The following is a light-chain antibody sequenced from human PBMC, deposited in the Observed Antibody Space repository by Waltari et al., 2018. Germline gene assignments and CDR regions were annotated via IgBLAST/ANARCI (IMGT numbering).Light chain of an antibody. J-gene: IGLJ1*01. V-gene: IGLV1-44*01. CDR1: SSDIGRNT. CDR2: MNK. CDR3: AAWDDTLRHYV. Sequence: QSVLTQPPSASGTPGQEVTISCSGSSSDIGRNTVNWHQHLPGTAPTLLIYMNKQRPSGGPDRFSGSKSGTSASLTITGLQSEDEADYYCAAWDDTLRHYVFGSGTKVTVL.